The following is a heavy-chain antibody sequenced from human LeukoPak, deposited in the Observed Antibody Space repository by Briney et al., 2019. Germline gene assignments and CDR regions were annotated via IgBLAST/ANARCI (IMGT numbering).Heavy chain of an antibody. D-gene: IGHD2-2*01. J-gene: IGHJ4*02. CDR3: ARAQGYCSSTSCSPGY. CDR1: GYTFTSYY. CDR2: INPSGGST. V-gene: IGHV1-46*01. Sequence: ASVKVSCKASGYTFTSYYMHWVRQAPGQGLEWMGIINPSGGSTSYAQKFQGRVTMTRDTSTSTVYMVLSSLRSEDTAVYYCARAQGYCSSTSCSPGYWGQGTLVTVSS.